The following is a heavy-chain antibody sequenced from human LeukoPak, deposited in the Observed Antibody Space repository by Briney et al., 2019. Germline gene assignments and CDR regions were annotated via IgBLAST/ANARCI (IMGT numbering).Heavy chain of an antibody. V-gene: IGHV1-69*04. CDR1: GGTFSSYA. D-gene: IGHD1-26*01. Sequence: VASVKVSCKASGGTFSSYAISWVRQAPGQGLEWMGRIIPILGIANYAQKFQGRVTITADKSTSTAYMELSSLRSEDTAVYYCATATPAVGATKVFDYWGQGTLVTVSS. CDR2: IIPILGIA. CDR3: ATATPAVGATKVFDY. J-gene: IGHJ4*02.